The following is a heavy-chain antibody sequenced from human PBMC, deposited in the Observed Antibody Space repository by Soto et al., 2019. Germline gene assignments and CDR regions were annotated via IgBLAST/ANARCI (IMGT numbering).Heavy chain of an antibody. CDR3: AADGGSIFGVVDDAFDI. CDR1: GFTFTSSA. D-gene: IGHD3-3*01. J-gene: IGHJ3*02. Sequence: SVKVSSKASGFTFTSSAVQWVRQARGQRLEWIGWIVVGSGNTNYAQKFQERVTITRDMSTSTAYMELSSLRSEDTAVYYCAADGGSIFGVVDDAFDIWGQGTMVTVSS. V-gene: IGHV1-58*01. CDR2: IVVGSGNT.